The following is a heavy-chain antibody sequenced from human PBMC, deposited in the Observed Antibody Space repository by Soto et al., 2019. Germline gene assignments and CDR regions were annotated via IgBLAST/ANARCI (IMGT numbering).Heavy chain of an antibody. CDR3: ARSFGWYAIDQ. V-gene: IGHV4-4*02. J-gene: IGHJ4*02. CDR1: SASIISEQR. D-gene: IGHD6-19*01. CDR2: IHHSGST. Sequence: QMQLQESGPGLVKPSETLSLTCAVSSASIISEQRWSWVRQPPGKGLEWIGEIHHSGSTNNNPSLRSRVTQSAXKSKNQFPLNLNSVTAADTAVYYCARSFGWYAIDQWGQGTLVIVSS.